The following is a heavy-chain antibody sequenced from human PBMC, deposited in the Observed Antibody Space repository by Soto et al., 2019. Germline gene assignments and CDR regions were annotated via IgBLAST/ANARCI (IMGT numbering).Heavy chain of an antibody. V-gene: IGHV4-4*02. D-gene: IGHD6-13*01. CDR3: ARARATIAAAAIFDC. J-gene: IGHJ4*02. Sequence: QVQLQESGPGLVKPSGTLSLTCAVSGGSISTSNWWSWVRQPPGKGLGWIGEVYRTGSTNYNPSPQSRLTISVDKPKIQSSLTLTSVTAADTAVYYCARARATIAAAAIFDCWGQGTLVTVSS. CDR2: VYRTGST. CDR1: GGSISTSNW.